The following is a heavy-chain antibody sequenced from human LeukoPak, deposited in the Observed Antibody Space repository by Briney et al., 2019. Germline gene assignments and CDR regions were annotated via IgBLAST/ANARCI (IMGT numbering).Heavy chain of an antibody. D-gene: IGHD3-3*01. CDR2: INPNSGGT. Sequence: ASVKVSCKASGYTFTGYYMHWVRQAPGQGLEWMGWINPNSGGTNYAQKFQGRVTMTRDTSISTAYMELSRLRSDDTAVYYCARPTGPSGYLTRYYFDYWGQGTLVTVSS. CDR1: GYTFTGYY. V-gene: IGHV1-2*02. CDR3: ARPTGPSGYLTRYYFDY. J-gene: IGHJ4*02.